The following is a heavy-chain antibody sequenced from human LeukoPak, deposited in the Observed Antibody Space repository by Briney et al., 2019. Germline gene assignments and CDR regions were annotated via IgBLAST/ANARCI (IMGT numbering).Heavy chain of an antibody. J-gene: IGHJ6*02. D-gene: IGHD2-2*01. V-gene: IGHV1-46*01. CDR3: ARATNYCSSTSCYYYYYYGMDV. CDR2: INPSGGST. CDR1: GYTFTSYY. Sequence: ASVKVSCKASGYTFTSYYMHWVRQAPGQGLEWMGIINPSGGSTSYAQKFQGRVTMTRNTSISTAYMELSSLRSEDTAVYCCARATNYCSSTSCYYYYYYGMDVWGQGTTVTVSS.